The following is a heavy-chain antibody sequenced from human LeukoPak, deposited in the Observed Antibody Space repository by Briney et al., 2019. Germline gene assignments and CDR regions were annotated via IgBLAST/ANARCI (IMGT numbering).Heavy chain of an antibody. V-gene: IGHV4-59*08. CDR2: IYYSGST. Sequence: SETLSLTCTVSGGSISNYYWSWIRQPPGKGLEWIGYIYYSGSTYHNPSLKSRVTISVDTSKNQFSLKLSSVTAADTAVYYCARRNPTIFGVPKNAFDIWGQGTMVTVSS. J-gene: IGHJ3*02. CDR3: ARRNPTIFGVPKNAFDI. CDR1: GGSISNYY. D-gene: IGHD3-3*01.